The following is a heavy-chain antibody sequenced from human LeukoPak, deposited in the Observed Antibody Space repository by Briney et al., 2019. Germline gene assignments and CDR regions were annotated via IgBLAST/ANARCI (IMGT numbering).Heavy chain of an antibody. CDR2: INTGGSYI. J-gene: IGHJ4*02. D-gene: IGHD3-9*01. V-gene: IGHV3-74*01. CDR1: GFLFSSWW. CDR3: TTFGIDWSLSY. Sequence: GGSLRLSCAASGFLFSSWWMIWFRRLPGKGLVSVSHINTGGSYIRYADSVKGRFTISRDNAKNTLYLQMNSLRPEDTGVYYCTTFGIDWSLSYWGQGALVTVSS.